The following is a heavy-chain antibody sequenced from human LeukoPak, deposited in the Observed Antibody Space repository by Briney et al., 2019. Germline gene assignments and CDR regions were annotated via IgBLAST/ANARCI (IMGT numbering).Heavy chain of an antibody. V-gene: IGHV3-30*02. CDR1: GFTFSSYG. J-gene: IGHJ4*02. Sequence: PGGSLRLSCAASGFTFSSYGMHWVRQAPGKGLEWVAFIRYDGSNKYYADSVKGRFTISRDNSKNTLYLQMNSLRAEDTAVYYCAKSTVTYYYDSSGYYAPDQRPHWGQGTLVTVSS. D-gene: IGHD3-22*01. CDR3: AKSTVTYYYDSSGYYAPDQRPH. CDR2: IRYDGSNK.